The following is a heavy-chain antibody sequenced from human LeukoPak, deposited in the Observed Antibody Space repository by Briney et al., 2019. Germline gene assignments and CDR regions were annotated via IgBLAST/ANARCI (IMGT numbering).Heavy chain of an antibody. V-gene: IGHV4-31*03. CDR2: IYYSGST. D-gene: IGHD2-2*01. Sequence: SETLSLTCTVSGGSISSGGYYWSWIRQHPGKGLEWIGYIYYSGSTYYNPSLKSRVTISVDTSKNQFSLKLSSVTAADTAVYYCARERLGYCSSTSCSNYYYYYGMDVWGQGTTVTVSS. CDR3: ARERLGYCSSTSCSNYYYYYGMDV. CDR1: GGSISSGGYY. J-gene: IGHJ6*02.